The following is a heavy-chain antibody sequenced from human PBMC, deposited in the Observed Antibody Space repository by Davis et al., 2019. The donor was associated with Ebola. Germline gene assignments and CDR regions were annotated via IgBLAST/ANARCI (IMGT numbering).Heavy chain of an antibody. V-gene: IGHV3-74*01. CDR2: INSDGSST. J-gene: IGHJ3*02. CDR1: GFTFSSYW. CDR3: ARDRTSAFDI. Sequence: GESLKISCAASGFTFSSYWMPWVRQAPGKGLVWVSRINSDGSSTSYADSVKGRFTISRDNAKNTLYLQMNSLRAEDTAVYYCARDRTSAFDIWGQGTMVTVSS.